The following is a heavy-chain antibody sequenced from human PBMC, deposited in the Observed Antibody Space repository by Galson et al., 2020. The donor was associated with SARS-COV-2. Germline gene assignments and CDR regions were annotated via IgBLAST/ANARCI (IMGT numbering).Heavy chain of an antibody. Sequence: GESLKIPCKVSGSNLTELSMHWVRQAPGQGIEWMGGFDTEDGETIYAQKFQGRVTMTEDTSTDTAYMELTSLRSEDTAVYYCATGVVVVRGGWFDPWGQGTLVTVSS. CDR3: ATGVVVVRGGWFDP. CDR2: FDTEDGET. V-gene: IGHV1-24*01. CDR1: GSNLTELS. D-gene: IGHD2-15*01. J-gene: IGHJ5*02.